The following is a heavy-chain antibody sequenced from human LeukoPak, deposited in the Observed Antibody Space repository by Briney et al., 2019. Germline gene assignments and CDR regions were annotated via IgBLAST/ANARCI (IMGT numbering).Heavy chain of an antibody. D-gene: IGHD4-11*01. CDR1: GYTFTSYG. J-gene: IGHJ4*02. V-gene: IGHV1-18*01. CDR3: ARGSGLVSNLFDY. Sequence: ASVKVSCKASGYTFTSYGISWVRQAPGQGLEWMGWISTYNGNTNFAQILQGRFTMTTDTSTSTAYMELRSLISDDTALYYCARGSGLVSNLFDYWGQGTLVTVSS. CDR2: ISTYNGNT.